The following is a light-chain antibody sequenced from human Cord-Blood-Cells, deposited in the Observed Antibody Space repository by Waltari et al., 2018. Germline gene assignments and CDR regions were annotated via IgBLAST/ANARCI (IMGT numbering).Light chain of an antibody. CDR3: QQSYSTPLLT. J-gene: IGKJ4*01. Sequence: DIQMTQSPSSLSASVGDRVTITCRASQSISSYLNWYQQKPGKAPKLLIYAASSLKSGVPSMFSGSGSGTDFTLTISSLQPEDFATYYCQQSYSTPLLTFGGGTKVEIK. CDR2: AAS. V-gene: IGKV1-39*01. CDR1: QSISSY.